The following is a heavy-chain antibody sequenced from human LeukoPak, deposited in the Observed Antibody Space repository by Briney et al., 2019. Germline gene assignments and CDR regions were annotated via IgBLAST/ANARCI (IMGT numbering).Heavy chain of an antibody. CDR1: GFTFSSYR. J-gene: IGHJ4*02. V-gene: IGHV3-74*01. D-gene: IGHD4-23*01. CDR3: ARGRPHGNDY. Sequence: GGSLRLSCAASGFTFSSYRMNWVRQAPGKGLVWVSRIASVGSSTTYADSVKGRFSISRDNAKNTLYLQMNSLRVEDTAVYYCARGRPHGNDYWGQGTLVTVSS. CDR2: IASVGSST.